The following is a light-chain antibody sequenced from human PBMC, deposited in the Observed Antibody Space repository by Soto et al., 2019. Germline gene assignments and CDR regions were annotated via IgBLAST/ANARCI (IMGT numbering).Light chain of an antibody. CDR2: GAS. J-gene: IGKJ2*01. V-gene: IGKV1-9*01. Sequence: DIQLTQSPSFLSASVGDRVTITCRASQGISTYLAWYLQRPGKAPKLLIYGASTLQRGVTSMFSGSGSWTKITLTISSLQPEYFGTYYCQQLNSDWYAVGQGTKMEIK. CDR3: QQLNSDWYA. CDR1: QGISTY.